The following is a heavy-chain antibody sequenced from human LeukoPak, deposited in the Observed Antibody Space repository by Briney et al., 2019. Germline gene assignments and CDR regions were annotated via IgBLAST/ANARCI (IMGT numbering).Heavy chain of an antibody. J-gene: IGHJ6*03. V-gene: IGHV1-69*05. D-gene: IGHD6-6*01. CDR3: ARGYSSSSHYYYYYMDV. CDR1: GGTFSSYA. CDR2: IIPIFGTA. Sequence: SVKVSCKASGGTFSSYAISWVRQAPGQGLEWMGGIIPIFGTANYAQKFQGRVTITTDESTSTAYMELSSLRSEDTAVYYCARGYSSSSHYYYYYMDVWGKGTTVTVSS.